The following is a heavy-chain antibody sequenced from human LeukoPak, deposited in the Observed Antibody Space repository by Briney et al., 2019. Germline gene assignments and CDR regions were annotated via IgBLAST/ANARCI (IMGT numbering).Heavy chain of an antibody. Sequence: GGSLRLSCAAAGFTFSTYNMNWVRQAPGKGLEWISYISSSGSAIYYADSVKGRFTISRDNSKNTLYLQMNSLRAEDTAVYYCAKHGVAGPHYYYYYMDVWGKGTTVTVSS. CDR2: ISSSGSAI. J-gene: IGHJ6*03. V-gene: IGHV3-48*04. CDR3: AKHGVAGPHYYYYYMDV. CDR1: GFTFSTYN. D-gene: IGHD6-19*01.